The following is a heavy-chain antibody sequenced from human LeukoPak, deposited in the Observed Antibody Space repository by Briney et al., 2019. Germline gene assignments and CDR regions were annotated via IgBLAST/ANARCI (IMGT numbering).Heavy chain of an antibody. J-gene: IGHJ4*02. V-gene: IGHV1-69*01. D-gene: IGHD2-2*01. CDR1: GGTFSSYA. Sequence: SVKVSCKASGGTFSSYAISWVRQAPRQGLEWMGGIIRLFGTANYAQKFQGRVTITADESTGTAHMELSSLRSEDTAMYFCARGRDQLLFSFDYWGQGTLVTVSS. CDR3: ARGRDQLLFSFDY. CDR2: IIRLFGTA.